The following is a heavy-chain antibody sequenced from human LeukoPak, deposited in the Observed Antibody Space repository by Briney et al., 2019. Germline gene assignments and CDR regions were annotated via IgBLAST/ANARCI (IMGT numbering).Heavy chain of an antibody. D-gene: IGHD3-3*01. CDR2: INPNSGGT. Sequence: ASVKVSCKATVYTFTRYYLHWVRQAPGQGLEWMGWINPNSGGTNYAQNFQGRVTMTRDTSIATAYMELSRLRSDDTAVYYCARGATTIFGVVVLETGFDPWGQGTLVTVSS. CDR1: VYTFTRYY. CDR3: ARGATTIFGVVVLETGFDP. J-gene: IGHJ5*02. V-gene: IGHV1-2*02.